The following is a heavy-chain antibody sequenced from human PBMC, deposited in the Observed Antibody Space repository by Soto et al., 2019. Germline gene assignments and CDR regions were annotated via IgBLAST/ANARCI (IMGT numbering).Heavy chain of an antibody. Sequence: AGGSLRLSCAASGFTFSSYWMHWVRQAPGKGLVWVSRINNDGSNTNYADSVKGRFTISRDNAKNALYLQMNSLRAEDTAIYYCTRDLFQNDYWGRGTLVTVSS. CDR1: GFTFSSYW. J-gene: IGHJ4*02. V-gene: IGHV3-74*01. CDR3: TRDLFQNDY. CDR2: INNDGSNT.